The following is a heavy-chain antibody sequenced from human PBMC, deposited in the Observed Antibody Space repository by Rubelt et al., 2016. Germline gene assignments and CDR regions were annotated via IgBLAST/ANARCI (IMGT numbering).Heavy chain of an antibody. CDR1: GGSSSAYY. D-gene: IGHD3-22*01. CDR3: PRAPITLIRFDY. J-gene: IGHJ4*02. Sequence: QVQLQQWGAGLLKPSETLSLTCAVYGGSSSAYYWSWIRQTPGKGLEWIGELNHSGSAHYSPSLQRRVTMSLATSQNQFYLMMSSVTAADTAVDYCPRAPITLIRFDYWGQGTLVTVSS. CDR2: LNHSGSA. V-gene: IGHV4-34*01.